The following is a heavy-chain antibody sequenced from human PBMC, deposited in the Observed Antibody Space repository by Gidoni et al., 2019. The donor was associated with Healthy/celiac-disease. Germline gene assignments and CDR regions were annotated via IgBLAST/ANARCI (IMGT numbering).Heavy chain of an antibody. D-gene: IGHD4-4*01. J-gene: IGHJ6*02. CDR2: IIPIFGTA. V-gene: IGHV1-69*01. Sequence: QVQLVQSGAEVKKPGSSVKVSCKASGGTFSSYALSWVRQAPGQGLEWMGGIIPIFGTANYAQKFQGRVTITADESTSTAYMELSSLRSEDTAVYYCARSGLPMTTVTDLTRLGHYYYYGMDVWGQGTTVTVSS. CDR3: ARSGLPMTTVTDLTRLGHYYYYGMDV. CDR1: GGTFSSYA.